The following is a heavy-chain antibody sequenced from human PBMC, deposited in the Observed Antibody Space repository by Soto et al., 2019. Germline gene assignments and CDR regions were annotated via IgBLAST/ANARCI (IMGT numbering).Heavy chain of an antibody. J-gene: IGHJ6*02. CDR1: GYSFTSYG. CDR3: PRQFKMGCLPSAMDV. D-gene: IGHD1-26*01. V-gene: IGHV5-51*01. Sequence: PGESLELSCKGSGYSFTSYGIGWLSQMPGKGLEWMGIIYPGDSDTKYSPSFHGPVTISADTSLNTAYLQWSSLRAADAGMYYCPRQFKMGCLPSAMDVWSRGTALTVSS. CDR2: IYPGDSDT.